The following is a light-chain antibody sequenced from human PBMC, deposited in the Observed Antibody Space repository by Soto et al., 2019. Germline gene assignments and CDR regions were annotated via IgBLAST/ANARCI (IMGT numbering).Light chain of an antibody. CDR2: KAS. CDR3: QQYNGNWT. J-gene: IGKJ1*01. Sequence: DIQMTQSPSTLSASVGDRVTITCRASQSISSWLAWYQQKPGQAPKLLIYKASTLQSGVPSRFSGSGSGTEFTLAISSLQPDDSATYYCQQYNGNWTFAQGTKVDIK. CDR1: QSISSW. V-gene: IGKV1-5*03.